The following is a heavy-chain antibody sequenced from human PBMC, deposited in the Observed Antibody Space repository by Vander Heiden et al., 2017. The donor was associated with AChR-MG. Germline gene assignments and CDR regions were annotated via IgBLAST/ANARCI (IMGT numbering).Heavy chain of an antibody. D-gene: IGHD3-22*01. CDR3: ARDKTKGTMTPPFDI. V-gene: IGHV4-4*07. Sequence: QVQLQESGPGLVKPSETLSLTCTVSGGSISSYYWSWIRQPAGKGLEWIGRIYTSGSTNYNPSLKSRVTMSVDTSKNQFSLKLSSVTAADTAVYYCARDKTKGTMTPPFDIWGQGTMVTVSS. J-gene: IGHJ3*02. CDR2: IYTSGST. CDR1: GGSISSYY.